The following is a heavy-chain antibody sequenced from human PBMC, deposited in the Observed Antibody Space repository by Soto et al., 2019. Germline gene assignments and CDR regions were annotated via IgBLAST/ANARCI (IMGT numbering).Heavy chain of an antibody. V-gene: IGHV4-61*01. J-gene: IGHJ1*01. D-gene: IGHD6-25*01. CDR2: FCVGGDT. Sequence: SETLSLTCTVSGGSVISSNYCWAWVRQPPGKGLEWLGRFCVGGDTNYNPSLKNRVTISIDTTKNQFSLNLNSVTAADTAVYYCARDPGIAPGRRSPGLWGQGTLVTVSS. CDR3: ARDPGIAPGRRSPGL. CDR1: GGSVISSNYC.